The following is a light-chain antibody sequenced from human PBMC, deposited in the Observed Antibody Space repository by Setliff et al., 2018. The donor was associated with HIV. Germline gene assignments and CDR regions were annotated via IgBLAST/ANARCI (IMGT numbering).Light chain of an antibody. CDR2: DVS. V-gene: IGLV2-14*03. Sequence: QSVLTQPASVSGSPGQPITISCTGTSSDVGGHNYVSWYQQHPGKAPKLIIYDVSNRPSGASNRFSGSKSGNTASLTISGLQAEDEADYYCSSYTNTPLYVFGTGTKVTVL. CDR1: SSDVGGHNY. J-gene: IGLJ1*01. CDR3: SSYTNTPLYV.